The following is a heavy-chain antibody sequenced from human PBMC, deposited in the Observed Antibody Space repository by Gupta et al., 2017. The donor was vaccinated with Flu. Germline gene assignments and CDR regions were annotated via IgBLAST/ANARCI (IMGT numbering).Heavy chain of an antibody. V-gene: IGHV2-70*01. Sequence: QVTLRESGPALVKPTQTLTLTCTFSGFSLSTSGMFVSWIRQPQGKALEWLALIDWDDDKYYSSSLTTRLTISKDTSKNQVALTMTNMDPVDTATYYCARILWFGELWPGDYYGMDVWGQGTTVTVSS. CDR2: IDWDDDK. J-gene: IGHJ6*02. D-gene: IGHD3-10*01. CDR3: ARILWFGELWPGDYYGMDV. CDR1: GFSLSTSGMF.